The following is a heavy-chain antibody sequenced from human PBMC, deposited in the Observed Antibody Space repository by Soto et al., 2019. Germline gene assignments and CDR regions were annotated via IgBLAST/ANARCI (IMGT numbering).Heavy chain of an antibody. D-gene: IGHD3-22*01. CDR1: GGTFSSYA. Sequence: GASVKVSCKASGGTFSSYAISWVRQAPGQGLEWMGGIIPIFGTANYAQKFQGRVTITADESTSTAYMELSSLRSEDTAVYYCARYTRTVTMIPAFDIWGQRTMVTVSS. CDR2: IIPIFGTA. J-gene: IGHJ3*02. V-gene: IGHV1-69*13. CDR3: ARYTRTVTMIPAFDI.